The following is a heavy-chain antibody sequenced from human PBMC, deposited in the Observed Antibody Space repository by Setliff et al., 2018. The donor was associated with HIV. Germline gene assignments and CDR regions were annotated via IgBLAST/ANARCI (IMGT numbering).Heavy chain of an antibody. CDR1: GASIRSQY. J-gene: IGHJ3*02. CDR2: ISYSGST. CDR3: ARDTVDLYAFDI. D-gene: IGHD4-17*01. Sequence: NPSETLSLTCTVSGASIRSQYWSWIRKPPGKGLEWIGYISYSGSTNYNPSLESRVAMSVDTSKQQFSLEVSSVTAADTAVYYCARDTVDLYAFDIWGQGTMVTVSS. V-gene: IGHV4-59*11.